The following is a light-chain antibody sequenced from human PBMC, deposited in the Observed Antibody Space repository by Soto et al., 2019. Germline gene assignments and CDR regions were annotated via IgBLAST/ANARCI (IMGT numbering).Light chain of an antibody. V-gene: IGLV1-44*01. CDR1: SSNIGSNT. CDR2: SNN. Sequence: QSVLTQPPSASGTPGQRVTISCSGSSSNIGSNTVNWYQHLPGTAPKLLIYSNNQRPSGVPDRFSGSKSGTSASLAISGLKSEDEADYYCAAWDDSLNGVVFGGGTKLTVL. CDR3: AAWDDSLNGVV. J-gene: IGLJ2*01.